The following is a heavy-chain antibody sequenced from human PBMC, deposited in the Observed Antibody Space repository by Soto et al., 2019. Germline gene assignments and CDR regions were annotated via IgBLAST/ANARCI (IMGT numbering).Heavy chain of an antibody. CDR1: GGSISSGGYY. Sequence: SETLSLTCTVSGGSISSGGYYWSWIRQHPGKGLEWIGYIYYSGSTYYNPSLKSRVTISVDTSKNQFSLKLSSVTAADTAVYYCAREMSGYAIDYWGQGTLVTVSS. D-gene: IGHD5-12*01. J-gene: IGHJ4*02. V-gene: IGHV4-31*03. CDR3: AREMSGYAIDY. CDR2: IYYSGST.